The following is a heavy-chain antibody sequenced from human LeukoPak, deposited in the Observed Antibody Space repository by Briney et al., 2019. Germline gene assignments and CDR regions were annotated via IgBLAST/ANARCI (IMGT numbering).Heavy chain of an antibody. CDR2: IYYSGST. CDR1: GGSISSSSYY. D-gene: IGHD3-10*01. Sequence: SETLSLTCTVSGGSISSSSYYWGWIRQPPGKGLEWVGSIYYSGSTYYNPSLKSRVTISVDTSKNQFSLKLSSVTAADTAVYYCARWASSGSSYYYYYMDVWGKGTTVTISS. J-gene: IGHJ6*03. V-gene: IGHV4-39*07. CDR3: ARWASSGSSYYYYYMDV.